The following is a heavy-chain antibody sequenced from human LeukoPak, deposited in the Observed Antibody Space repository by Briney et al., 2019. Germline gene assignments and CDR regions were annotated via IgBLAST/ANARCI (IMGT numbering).Heavy chain of an antibody. D-gene: IGHD3-9*01. CDR1: GFTFSSYA. CDR3: ATTLPSFDTPFDY. V-gene: IGHV3-23*01. J-gene: IGHJ4*01. CDR2: IGGSGDSA. Sequence: PGGSLRLSCAASGFTFSSYAMSWVRQAPGKGLEWVSLIGGSGDSAYFADSVKGRFTISRDNSRNTLYLQMSSLRAEDTALYYCATTLPSFDTPFDYWGQGTLVTVSS.